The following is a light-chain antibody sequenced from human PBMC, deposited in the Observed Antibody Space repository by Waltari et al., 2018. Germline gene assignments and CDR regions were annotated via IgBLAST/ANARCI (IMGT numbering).Light chain of an antibody. CDR2: GKN. CDR1: TLRNYY. Sequence: SSELTQDPAVSVALGQTVRITCQGDTLRNYYANWYQQRPGPAPLLVLSGKNNRPSGIPGRFSASNSGNTASLTITGAQAEDEADYFCNSRDSSGNHLRIFGGGTKLTVL. V-gene: IGLV3-19*01. J-gene: IGLJ2*01. CDR3: NSRDSSGNHLRI.